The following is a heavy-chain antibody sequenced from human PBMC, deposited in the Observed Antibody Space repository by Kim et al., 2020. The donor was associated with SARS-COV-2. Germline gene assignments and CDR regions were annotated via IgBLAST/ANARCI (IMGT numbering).Heavy chain of an antibody. J-gene: IGHJ3*01. CDR3: VRENFWAFDV. D-gene: IGHD3-3*01. CDR1: GFTLSLYS. Sequence: GGSLRLSCATSGFTLSLYSMNWVRQSPGKGLEWVSHISGSGTITKHADSVRGRFTISRDNAMNSLFLQVNGLRADDTAVYYCVRENFWAFDVWGQGTLVT. CDR2: ISGSGTIT. V-gene: IGHV3-48*04.